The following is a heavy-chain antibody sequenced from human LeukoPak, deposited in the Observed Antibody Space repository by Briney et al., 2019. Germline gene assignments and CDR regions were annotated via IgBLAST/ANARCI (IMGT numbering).Heavy chain of an antibody. D-gene: IGHD5-18*01. CDR3: AADRGIQLWETDY. CDR2: IVVGSGNT. V-gene: IGHV1-58*01. J-gene: IGHJ4*02. CDR1: GFTFTSSA. Sequence: SVKVSCKASGFTFTSSAVQWVRQARGQRLEWIGWIVVGSGNTNYAQKFQERVTITRDLSTSTAYMELSSLRSEDTAVYYCAADRGIQLWETDYWGQGTLVTVSS.